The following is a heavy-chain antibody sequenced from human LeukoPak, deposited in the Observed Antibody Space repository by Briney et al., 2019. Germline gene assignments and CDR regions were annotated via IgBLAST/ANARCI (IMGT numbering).Heavy chain of an antibody. CDR2: ISKSGTST. CDR3: ARVRSSGSPLDY. J-gene: IGHJ4*02. V-gene: IGHV3-11*05. CDR1: GFTFSDYY. D-gene: IGHD3-10*01. Sequence: GGSLRLSCAASGFTFSDYYMSWIRQAPGKGLEWVSYISKSGTSTKYADSVKGRFSISRDNAKQSLYLQLNSLTAEDTAVYYCARVRSSGSPLDYWGQGTLVTVSS.